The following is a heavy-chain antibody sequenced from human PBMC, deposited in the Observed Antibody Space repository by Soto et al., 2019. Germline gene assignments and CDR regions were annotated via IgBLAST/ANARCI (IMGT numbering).Heavy chain of an antibody. CDR1: GFTFSSYS. J-gene: IGHJ4*02. CDR2: ISSSSSTI. D-gene: IGHD2-2*01. Sequence: EVQLVESGGGLVQPGGSLRLSCAASGFTFSSYSMNWVRQAPGQGLEWASYISSSSSTIYYADSVKGRFTIARDNAKNSLYLQMNSLRDEDTAVYYCARERDIVVVPAATQDYWGQGTLVTVSS. V-gene: IGHV3-48*02. CDR3: ARERDIVVVPAATQDY.